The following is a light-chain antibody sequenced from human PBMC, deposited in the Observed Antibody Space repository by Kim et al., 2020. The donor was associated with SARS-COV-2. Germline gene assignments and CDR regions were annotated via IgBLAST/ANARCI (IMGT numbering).Light chain of an antibody. CDR3: QQSYGIPCT. CDR1: QGVNHA. Sequence: DIQMTQSPSSLSASVGDTVTITCRASQGVNHALAWYQHKPGKAPKLLLYGASTLQSGVPSRFSGSGSGTDYTLTISSLQPEDLGTFYCQQSYGIPCTFGQGTKVDIK. CDR2: GAS. J-gene: IGKJ1*01. V-gene: IGKV1-NL1*01.